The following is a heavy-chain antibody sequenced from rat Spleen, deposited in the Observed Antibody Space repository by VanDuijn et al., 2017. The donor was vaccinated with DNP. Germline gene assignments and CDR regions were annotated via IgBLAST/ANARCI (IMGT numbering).Heavy chain of an antibody. Sequence: EVQLQESGPGLLKPSQSLSLTCSVTGYSISRTYWGWFRKFPGNKMEWIGHISYSGRATYNPSLKSRISITRDTSKNQSILQLNSVTTEDTATYYCAITPIYYYSSYIRYLPFASWGQGTLVTVSS. D-gene: IGHD1-2*01. CDR2: ISYSGRA. J-gene: IGHJ3*01. CDR1: GYSISRTY. V-gene: IGHV3-1*01. CDR3: AITPIYYYSSYIRYLPFAS.